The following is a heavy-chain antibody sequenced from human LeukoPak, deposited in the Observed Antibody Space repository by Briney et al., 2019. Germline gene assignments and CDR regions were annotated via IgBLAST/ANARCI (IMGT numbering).Heavy chain of an antibody. CDR1: GFTSKTSA. Sequence: PGGSLRLSCAVSGFTSKTSAMSWVRQAPGKGLEWVSGISRSGDGTYYAASVKGRFTISRDNSKNTLYLQMNSLRAEDTAVYYCAKDALWFPTYWGQGTLVTVSS. CDR2: ISRSGDGT. D-gene: IGHD3-10*01. CDR3: AKDALWFPTY. J-gene: IGHJ4*02. V-gene: IGHV3-23*01.